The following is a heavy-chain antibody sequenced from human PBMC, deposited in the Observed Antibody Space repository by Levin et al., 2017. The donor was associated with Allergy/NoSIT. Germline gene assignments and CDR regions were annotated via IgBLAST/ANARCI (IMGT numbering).Heavy chain of an antibody. D-gene: IGHD3-22*01. CDR1: GYTYPRYG. V-gene: IGHV1-18*01. CDR2: ISAYNGKT. CDR3: ARYSYDSSGYSPYYYYGMDV. Sequence: AASVKVSCKASGYTYPRYGISWVRQAPGQGLEWMGWISAYNGKTNYAQKFQGRVTMTTDTSTSTAYMELRSLRSDDSAVYYCARYSYDSSGYSPYYYYGMDVWGQGTTVTVSS. J-gene: IGHJ6*02.